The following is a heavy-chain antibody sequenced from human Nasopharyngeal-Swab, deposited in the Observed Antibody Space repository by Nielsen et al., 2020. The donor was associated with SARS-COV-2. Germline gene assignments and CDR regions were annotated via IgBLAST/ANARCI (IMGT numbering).Heavy chain of an antibody. V-gene: IGHV5-10-1*01. J-gene: IGHJ4*02. Sequence: VRQMPGKGLEWMGRIDLSDSYTNYGPSFQGHVTISVDKSISAAYLQWTSLKASDTAMYYCARDVSGNYWGQGTLVTVSS. CDR2: IDLSDSYT. D-gene: IGHD5/OR15-5a*01. CDR3: ARDVSGNY.